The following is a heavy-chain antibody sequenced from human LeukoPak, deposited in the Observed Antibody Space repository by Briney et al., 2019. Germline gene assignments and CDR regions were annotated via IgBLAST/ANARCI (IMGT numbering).Heavy chain of an antibody. V-gene: IGHV3-74*01. CDR1: GFPFSNYW. J-gene: IGHJ4*02. D-gene: IGHD6-13*01. CDR3: ARGYYSSSRVES. Sequence: GGSLRLSCAASGFPFSNYWMHWVRQAPGKGLVWVSLVNNDGSTTNYADSVKGRFTISRDNAENTLYMRMNSLRPEDTAVYYCARGYYSSSRVESWGQGTRVTVSS. CDR2: VNNDGSTT.